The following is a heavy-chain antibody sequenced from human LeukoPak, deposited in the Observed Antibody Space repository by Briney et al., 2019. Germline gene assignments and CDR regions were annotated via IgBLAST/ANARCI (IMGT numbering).Heavy chain of an antibody. CDR2: IYYSGST. V-gene: IGHV4-59*11. J-gene: IGHJ4*02. Sequence: PSETLSLTCTVSGGSISSHYWSWIRQPPGKGLEWIGYIYYSGSTNYNPSLKSRVTISVDTSKNQFSLKPSSVTAADTAVYYCARAPQRWLQEVYYFDYWGQGTLVTVSS. D-gene: IGHD5-24*01. CDR3: ARAPQRWLQEVYYFDY. CDR1: GGSISSHY.